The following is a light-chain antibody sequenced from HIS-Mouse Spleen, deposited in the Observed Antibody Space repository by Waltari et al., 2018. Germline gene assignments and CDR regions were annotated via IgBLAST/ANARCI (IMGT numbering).Light chain of an antibody. CDR1: KLGDKY. CDR2: QDS. V-gene: IGLV3-1*01. Sequence: SYELTQPPSVSVSPGQTASITCSGDKLGDKYACWYQQKPGQSPVLVIYQDSKRPSGMPERFSGANSGNTATLTISGTQAMDEADDYCQAWDSSYSVFGGGTKLTVL. J-gene: IGLJ2*01. CDR3: QAWDSSYSV.